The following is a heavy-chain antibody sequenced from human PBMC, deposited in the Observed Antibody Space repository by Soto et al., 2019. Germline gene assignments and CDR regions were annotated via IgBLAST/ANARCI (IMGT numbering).Heavy chain of an antibody. D-gene: IGHD3-10*01. CDR1: GYTFTSYA. CDR3: AKDRGGGLSFVASPVDYGMDV. V-gene: IGHV1-3*01. Sequence: ASVKVSCKASGYTFTSYALHWVRQAPGQRLEWIGWINAGNGNTKYSQNLHGRVTITRVTHASTANMDLGTVSSEDTAVYYCAKDRGGGLSFVASPVDYGMDVRRQCTSVPVSS. J-gene: IGHJ6*02. CDR2: INAGNGNT.